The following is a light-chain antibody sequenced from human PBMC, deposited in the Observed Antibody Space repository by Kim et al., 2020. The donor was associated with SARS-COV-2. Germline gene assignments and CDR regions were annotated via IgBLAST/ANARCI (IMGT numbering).Light chain of an antibody. J-gene: IGLJ2*01. CDR3: AAWEDSPGGYVV. CDR2: TNN. Sequence: QSALTQPPSVSGTPGQRVSISCSGGTSNIETNTVNWYQQLPGAAPKLLIHTNNQRPSGVPDRFSGSRFGTSASLTISGLQSEDEADYFCAAWEDSPGGYVVFGGGTKLTVL. V-gene: IGLV1-44*01. CDR1: TSNIETNT.